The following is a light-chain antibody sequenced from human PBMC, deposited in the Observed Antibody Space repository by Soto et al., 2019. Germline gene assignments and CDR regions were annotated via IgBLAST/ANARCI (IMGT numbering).Light chain of an antibody. Sequence: QAVVTQPPSVSGSPGQSVTISCTGTSSDVGSYNRVSWYHQPPGTAPKLMISEVSNRPSGVPDRFSGSKSGNTASLTISGLQAEDEGDYYCSSYTSSSTFVFGGGTKLTVL. V-gene: IGLV2-18*02. CDR2: EVS. CDR1: SSDVGSYNR. J-gene: IGLJ2*01. CDR3: SSYTSSSTFV.